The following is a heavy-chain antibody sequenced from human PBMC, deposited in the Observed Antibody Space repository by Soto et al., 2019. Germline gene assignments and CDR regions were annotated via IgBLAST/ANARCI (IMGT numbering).Heavy chain of an antibody. D-gene: IGHD5-12*01. CDR1: GGSFSGYY. J-gene: IGHJ4*02. V-gene: IGHV4-34*01. CDR3: ARSRDGYNPLDY. Sequence: SETLSLTCALYGGSFSGYYWSWIRQPPGKGLEWIGEINHSGSTNYNPSLKSRVTISVDTSKNQFSLKLSSVTAADTAVYYCARSRDGYNPLDYWGQGTLVT. CDR2: INHSGST.